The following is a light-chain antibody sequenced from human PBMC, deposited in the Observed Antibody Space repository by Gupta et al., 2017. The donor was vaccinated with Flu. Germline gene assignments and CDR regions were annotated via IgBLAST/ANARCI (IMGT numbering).Light chain of an antibody. CDR3: QGWDSSSDQNYV. CDR2: DDS. CDR1: NIGRKS. Sequence: SDVLTQPPSVSVAPGQTARITCGGNNIGRKSVHWYQQKSGQAPVLVVYDDSDRPSGIPERFSGSNSGNTATLTISGVEAGDEADYYCQGWDSSSDQNYVFGTGTKVTVL. J-gene: IGLJ1*01. V-gene: IGLV3-21*02.